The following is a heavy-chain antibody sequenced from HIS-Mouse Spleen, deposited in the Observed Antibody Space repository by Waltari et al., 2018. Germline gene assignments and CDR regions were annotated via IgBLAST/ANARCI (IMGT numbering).Heavy chain of an antibody. D-gene: IGHD6-13*01. CDR3: AREIPYSSSWYDWYFDL. V-gene: IGHV4-39*07. J-gene: IGHJ2*01. Sequence: QLQLQESGPGLVKPSETLSLPCAVSVGSISSSSYYWGRIRQPPGKGLEWIGSIYYSGSTYYNPSLKSRVTISVDTSKNQFSLKLSSVTAADTAVYYCAREIPYSSSWYDWYFDLWGRGTLVTVSS. CDR1: VGSISSSSYY. CDR2: IYYSGST.